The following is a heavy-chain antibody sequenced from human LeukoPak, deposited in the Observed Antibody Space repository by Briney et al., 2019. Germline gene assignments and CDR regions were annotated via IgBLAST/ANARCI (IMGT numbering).Heavy chain of an antibody. CDR3: ARDRDCGGDCENAFDI. CDR1: GYTFTGYY. Sequence: GASVKVSCKASGYTFTGYYMHWMRQAPGQGLEWMGWINPNSGGTNYAQKFQGRVTMTRDTSISTAYMELSRLRSDDTAVYYCARDRDCGGDCENAFDIWGQGTMVTVSS. CDR2: INPNSGGT. V-gene: IGHV1-2*02. D-gene: IGHD2-21*02. J-gene: IGHJ3*02.